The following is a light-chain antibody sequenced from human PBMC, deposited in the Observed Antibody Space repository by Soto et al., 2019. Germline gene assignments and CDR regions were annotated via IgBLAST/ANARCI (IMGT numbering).Light chain of an antibody. CDR2: GAS. J-gene: IGKJ4*01. CDR1: QSVSSN. V-gene: IGKV3-15*01. Sequence: EIVMTQSPATLSVSPGERATLSCRASQSVSSNLAWYQQKPGQAPRLLIYGASTRATGIPARFSGSGSGTEFTLTISSLQSEDFAVYYCQQYNNWPPGTFGGGTKVEIE. CDR3: QQYNNWPPGT.